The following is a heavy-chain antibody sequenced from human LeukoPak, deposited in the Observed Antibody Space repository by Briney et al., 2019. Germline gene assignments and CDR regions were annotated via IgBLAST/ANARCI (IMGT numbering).Heavy chain of an antibody. J-gene: IGHJ6*02. V-gene: IGHV4-59*01. CDR1: GGSISSYY. Sequence: SETLSLTCTVSGGSISSYYWSWIRQPPGKGLEWIGYIYYSGSTNYNPSLKSRVTISVDTSKNQFSLKLSSVTAADTAVDYCARGGLGYCSGGSCYDYYYYYYGMDVWGQGTTVTVSS. D-gene: IGHD2-15*01. CDR2: IYYSGST. CDR3: ARGGLGYCSGGSCYDYYYYYYGMDV.